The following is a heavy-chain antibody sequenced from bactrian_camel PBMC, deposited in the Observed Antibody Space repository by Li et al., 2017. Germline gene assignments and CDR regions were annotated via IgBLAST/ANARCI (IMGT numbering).Heavy chain of an antibody. J-gene: IGHJ4*01. CDR2: LDNDGGI. D-gene: IGHD3*01. CDR3: AAVCTGPWAYKY. Sequence: QVQLVESGGGSVQAGGSLTLNCTASSKSTYSSNFMGWFRQTPGKEREAIAGLDNDGGIKYSDSVKGRFTISQNTAKNTSYLQMDNLKPEDTAMYFCAAVCTGPWAYKYWGQGTQVTVS. V-gene: IGHV3S53*01. CDR1: SKSTYSSNF.